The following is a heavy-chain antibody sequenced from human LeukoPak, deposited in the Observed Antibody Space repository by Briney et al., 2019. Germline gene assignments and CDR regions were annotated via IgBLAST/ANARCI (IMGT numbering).Heavy chain of an antibody. Sequence: ASVKVSCKASGYTFTSYYMHWVRQAPGQGLEWMGIINPSGGSTSYAQKFQGRVTMTRDMSTSTVYMELSSLRSEDTAVYYCARVSRSSSSGKVRYYFDYWGQGTLVTVSS. J-gene: IGHJ4*02. CDR3: ARVSRSSSSGKVRYYFDY. CDR2: INPSGGST. V-gene: IGHV1-46*01. D-gene: IGHD6-6*01. CDR1: GYTFTSYY.